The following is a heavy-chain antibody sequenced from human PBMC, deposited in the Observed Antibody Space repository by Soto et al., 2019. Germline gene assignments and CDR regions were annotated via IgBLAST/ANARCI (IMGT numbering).Heavy chain of an antibody. Sequence: RSLTCTVSGDSVTSNHFFWGWIRRPPGRGLEWIASIYRAGSTYIRPSPKSRVSMSLDTSKNQFYLKLTSVTAADTAVYFCGTMLTGTSGHSAFDSWGPGTLVTDSS. CDR3: GTMLTGTSGHSAFDS. D-gene: IGHD3-10*01. CDR1: GDSVTSNHFF. V-gene: IGHV4-39*01. J-gene: IGHJ5*01. CDR2: IYRAGST.